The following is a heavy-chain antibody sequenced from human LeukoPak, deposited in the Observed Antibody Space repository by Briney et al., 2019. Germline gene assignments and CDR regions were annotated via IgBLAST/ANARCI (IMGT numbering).Heavy chain of an antibody. CDR3: ARDSRGYYGSGSYLDY. D-gene: IGHD3-10*01. J-gene: IGHJ4*02. Sequence: PSETLSLTCTVSGGSISSSSYYWGWIRQPPGKGLEWIGSIYYSGSTYYNPSLKSRVTISVGTSKNQFSLKLSSVTAADTAVYYCARDSRGYYGSGSYLDYWGQGTLVTVSS. V-gene: IGHV4-39*02. CDR1: GGSISSSSYY. CDR2: IYYSGST.